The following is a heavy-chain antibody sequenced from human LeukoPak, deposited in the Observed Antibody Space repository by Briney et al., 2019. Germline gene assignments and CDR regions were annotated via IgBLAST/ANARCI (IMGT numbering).Heavy chain of an antibody. Sequence: ASVKVSCKASGYTFTNYNIDWVRQATGQGLEWMGRINPNSGRAGCVQKFQGRVNITRDTSMSTAYMELSSLRSEDTAVYYCVRVYHDGSFESGNWFDPWGQGTLVTVSS. D-gene: IGHD3-22*01. V-gene: IGHV1-8*01. CDR2: INPNSGRA. CDR3: VRVYHDGSFESGNWFDP. J-gene: IGHJ5*02. CDR1: GYTFTNYN.